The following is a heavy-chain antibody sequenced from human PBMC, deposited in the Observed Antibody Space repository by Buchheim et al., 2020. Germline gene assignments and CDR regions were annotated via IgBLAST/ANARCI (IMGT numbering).Heavy chain of an antibody. Sequence: QVQLQESGPGLVKPSETLSLTCTVSGGSISSYYWSWIRQPPGKGLEWIGYIYYSGSTNYNPSLKSRVTISVDTSKNQFSLKLSSVTAADTAVYYCARGLLRYGMDVWGQGTT. CDR1: GGSISSYY. CDR3: ARGLLRYGMDV. CDR2: IYYSGST. V-gene: IGHV4-59*01. J-gene: IGHJ6*02.